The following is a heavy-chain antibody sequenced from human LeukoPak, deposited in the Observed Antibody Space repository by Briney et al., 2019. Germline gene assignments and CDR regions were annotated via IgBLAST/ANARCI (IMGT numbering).Heavy chain of an antibody. J-gene: IGHJ4*02. CDR2: INPTSGGT. D-gene: IGHD3-3*01. V-gene: IGHV1-2*02. CDR1: GYTFTGYY. Sequence: ASVKVSCKASGYTFTGYYMHWVRQAPGQGLEWMGWINPTSGGTNYAQTFQGRVTMTRDTSIRTAYMELSRLRSDDTAVYYCARGGVFLEWLYRDYWGQGTLVTVSS. CDR3: ARGGVFLEWLYRDY.